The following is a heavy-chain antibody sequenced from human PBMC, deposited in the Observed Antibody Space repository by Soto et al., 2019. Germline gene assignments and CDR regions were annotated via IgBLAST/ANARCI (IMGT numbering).Heavy chain of an antibody. CDR1: GYTFTSYG. V-gene: IGHV1-18*01. CDR3: ATSITIFGVVTTDAFDL. Sequence: ASVKVSCKASGYTFTSYGISWVRQAPGQGLEWMGWISAYNGNTNYAQKLQGRVTMTTDTSTSTAYMELRSLRSDDTAVYYCATSITIFGVVTTDAFDLSGQGTMLTVSS. D-gene: IGHD3-3*01. J-gene: IGHJ3*01. CDR2: ISAYNGNT.